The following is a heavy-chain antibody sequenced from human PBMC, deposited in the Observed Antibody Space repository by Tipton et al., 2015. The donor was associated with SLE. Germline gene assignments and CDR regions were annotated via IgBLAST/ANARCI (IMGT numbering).Heavy chain of an antibody. J-gene: IGHJ6*02. CDR2: IYTSGST. CDR1: GGSISSCSYY. Sequence: TLSPTCTVSGGSISSCSYYWRWIRQPAGKGLEWIGHIYTSGSTNYYPSLKSRVTISVDTSKNQFSLKLSSVTAADTAVYFCARDSSSWSFYGMDVWGQGTTVTVAS. D-gene: IGHD6-13*01. V-gene: IGHV4-61*09. CDR3: ARDSSSWSFYGMDV.